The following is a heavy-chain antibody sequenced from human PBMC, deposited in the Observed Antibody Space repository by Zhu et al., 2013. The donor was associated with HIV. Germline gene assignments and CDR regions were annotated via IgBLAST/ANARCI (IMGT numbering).Heavy chain of an antibody. Sequence: QVQLVQSGAEVKKPGSSVKVSCKASGGTFSSYAISWVRQAPGQGLEWMGGIIPIFGTANYAQKFQGRVTITADESTSTAYMELSSLRSEDTAVYYCAKDGAGTTYVGKSDAFDIWGQGDNGHRLF. D-gene: IGHD1-7*01. CDR3: AKDGAGTTYVGKSDAFDI. CDR1: GGTFSSYA. CDR2: IIPIFGTA. V-gene: IGHV1-69*01. J-gene: IGHJ3*02.